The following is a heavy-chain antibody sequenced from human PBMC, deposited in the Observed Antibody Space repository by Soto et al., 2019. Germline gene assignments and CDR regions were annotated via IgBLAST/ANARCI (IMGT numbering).Heavy chain of an antibody. CDR1: GFTFRSSW. D-gene: IGHD6-13*01. Sequence: GGSLRLSCAASGFTFRSSWMSWVRQAPGKGLEWVANIKQDGSEKYYVDSVKGRFTISRDNAKNSLYLQMNSLRAEDTAVYYCARARYSSSWYDYWGQGTLVTVSS. J-gene: IGHJ4*02. CDR2: IKQDGSEK. CDR3: ARARYSSSWYDY. V-gene: IGHV3-7*01.